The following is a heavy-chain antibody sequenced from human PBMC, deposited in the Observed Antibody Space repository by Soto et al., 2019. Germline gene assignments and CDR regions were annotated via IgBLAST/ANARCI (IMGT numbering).Heavy chain of an antibody. D-gene: IGHD6-19*01. CDR1: GYTFTGYY. Sequence: ASVKVSCKASGYTFTGYYMHWVRQAPGQGLEWMGWINPNSGGTNYAQKFQGWVTMTRDTSISTAYMELSRLRSDDTALYYCARGRAGIYYYYMDVWGKGTTVTVSS. J-gene: IGHJ6*03. V-gene: IGHV1-2*04. CDR2: INPNSGGT. CDR3: ARGRAGIYYYYMDV.